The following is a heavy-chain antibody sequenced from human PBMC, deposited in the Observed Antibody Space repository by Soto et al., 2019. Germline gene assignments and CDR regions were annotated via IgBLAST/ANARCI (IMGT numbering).Heavy chain of an antibody. V-gene: IGHV4-39*01. J-gene: IGHJ4*02. D-gene: IGHD5-12*01. CDR1: VCSISVVGYY. Sequence: SETLCLTCTVSVCSISVVGYYWGWIRQPPGKGLECIGSIYYSGSTYYNPSLKSRVTISVDTSKNQFSLKLSSVTAADTAVYYCARSVDIVATIDYWGQGTLVTVSS. CDR2: IYYSGST. CDR3: ARSVDIVATIDY.